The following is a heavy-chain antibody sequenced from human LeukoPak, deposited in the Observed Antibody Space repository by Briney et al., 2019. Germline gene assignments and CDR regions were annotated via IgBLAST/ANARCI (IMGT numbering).Heavy chain of an antibody. CDR1: GFTFSSYG. J-gene: IGHJ3*02. CDR2: ISYDGSNK. V-gene: IGHV3-30*18. Sequence: GGSLRLSCAASGFTFSSYGMHWVRQAPGKGLEWVAVISYDGSNKYYADSVKGRFTISRDNSKNTLYLQMNSLRAEDTAVYYCAKVRVYYDSSGPDAFDIWGQGTMVTVSS. D-gene: IGHD3-22*01. CDR3: AKVRVYYDSSGPDAFDI.